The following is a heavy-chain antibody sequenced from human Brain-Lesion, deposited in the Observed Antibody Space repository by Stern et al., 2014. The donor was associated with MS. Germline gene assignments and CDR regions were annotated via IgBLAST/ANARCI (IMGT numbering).Heavy chain of an antibody. D-gene: IGHD2-15*01. CDR1: GGSVSSTSYA. CDR2: IYYSGNT. V-gene: IGHV4-39*01. J-gene: IGHJ5*02. Sequence: VQLQESGPGLVKPSETLSLTCTVAGGSVSSTSYAWAWIRQPPGKGLEWIGTIYYSGNTYYSPSLKSRLTISLDTSKNPSSLQLRSVTAADTAVYYCAGEEDIRYCSGGSCTGNWFDPWGQGTLVTVSS. CDR3: AGEEDIRYCSGGSCTGNWFDP.